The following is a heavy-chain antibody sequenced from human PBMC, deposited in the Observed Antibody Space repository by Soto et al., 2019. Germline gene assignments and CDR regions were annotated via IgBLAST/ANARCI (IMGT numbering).Heavy chain of an antibody. CDR2: IIPIFGTA. CDR1: GGTFSSYA. V-gene: IGHV1-69*01. Sequence: QVQLVQSGAEVKKPGSSVKVSCKASGGTFSSYAISWVRQAPGQGLEWMGGIIPIFGTANYAQKFQGRVTITADESTSTAYMELSSLRSEETAVYYCARPPLDYYGSGSYYVYWGQGTLVTVSP. CDR3: ARPPLDYYGSGSYYVY. D-gene: IGHD3-10*01. J-gene: IGHJ4*02.